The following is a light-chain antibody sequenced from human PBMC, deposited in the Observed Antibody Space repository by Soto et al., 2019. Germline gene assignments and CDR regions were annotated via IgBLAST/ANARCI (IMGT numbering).Light chain of an antibody. V-gene: IGLV2-11*01. CDR1: TSDIGGYHY. Sequence: QSALTQPRSVSGSPGQSVTITCTGTTSDIGGYHYVSWYQQHPGKVPKLMIYDVTERPSGVPDRFSGSTSGNTASLTISGLLAEDEADYYCCSYAGSYSYVFGTGTKVTVL. CDR3: CSYAGSYSYV. J-gene: IGLJ1*01. CDR2: DVT.